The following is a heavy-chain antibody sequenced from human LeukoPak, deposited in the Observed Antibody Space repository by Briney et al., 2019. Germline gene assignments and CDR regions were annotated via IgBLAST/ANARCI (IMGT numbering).Heavy chain of an antibody. J-gene: IGHJ4*02. CDR3: TTDYVWGSYRYVYLY. V-gene: IGHV3-73*01. D-gene: IGHD3-16*02. Sequence: PGGSLKLSCAASGFTISGSAMHWVRQASGKGLEWVGRIRSKANSYATAYAASVKGRFTISRDDSKNTAYLQMNSLKTEDTAVYYCTTDYVWGSYRYVYLYWGQGTLVTVSS. CDR2: IRSKANSYAT. CDR1: GFTISGSA.